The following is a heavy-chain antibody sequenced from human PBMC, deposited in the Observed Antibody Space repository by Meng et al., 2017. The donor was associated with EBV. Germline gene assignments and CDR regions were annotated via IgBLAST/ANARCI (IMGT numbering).Heavy chain of an antibody. CDR3: ARVGIAVAGTGDY. CDR1: GYTFNGYY. V-gene: IGHV1-2*06. CDR2: INPNSGGT. D-gene: IGHD6-19*01. Sequence: QGKVVENGAEGKKLGASVKVSCKAAGYTFNGYYMHCVRQAHGQGLEWMGRINPNSGGTNYAQKFQGRVTMTRDTSISTAYMELSRLRSDDTAVYYCARVGIAVAGTGDYWGQGTLVTVSS. J-gene: IGHJ4*02.